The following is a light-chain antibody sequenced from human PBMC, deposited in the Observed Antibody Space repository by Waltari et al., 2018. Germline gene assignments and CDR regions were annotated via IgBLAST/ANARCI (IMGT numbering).Light chain of an antibody. V-gene: IGLV2-14*01. CDR3: SSYTSSSTYV. J-gene: IGLJ1*01. CDR1: SSDIGLFSS. CDR2: EVP. Sequence: QSALAQPASVSASPGEPITISCTGTSSDIGLFSSVACYQQHPAKAPKLMICEVPHRPSGISNRFSGSKSGHTASLTISGLRAEDEADYYCSSYTSSSTYVFGTGTRVTVL.